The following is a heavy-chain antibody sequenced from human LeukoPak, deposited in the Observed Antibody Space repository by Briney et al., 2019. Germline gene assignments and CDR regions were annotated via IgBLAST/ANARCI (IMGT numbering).Heavy chain of an antibody. CDR3: ARGTIATAIN. V-gene: IGHV3-21*01. D-gene: IGHD5-12*01. CDR2: ISSSSSYI. CDR1: GFTFSSYS. Sequence: GGSLRLSCAASGFTFSSYSMNWVRQAPGKGLEWVSSISSSSSYIYYADSVKGRFTISRDNSKNTLYLQMNSLRAEDTAVYYCARGTIATAINWGQGTLVTVSS. J-gene: IGHJ4*02.